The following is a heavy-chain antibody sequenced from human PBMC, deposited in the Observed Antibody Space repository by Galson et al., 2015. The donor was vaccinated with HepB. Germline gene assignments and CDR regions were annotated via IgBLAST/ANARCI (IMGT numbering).Heavy chain of an antibody. D-gene: IGHD3-9*01. J-gene: IGHJ5*02. V-gene: IGHV3-23*01. CDR3: AKDFNWQEGS. CDR2: IQNDGYGT. Sequence: SLRLSCAASGFVFSGYDMNWVRQAPGKGLEWVANIQNDGYGTYYAESVEGRFTISRDNSKNTLYLQMNSLRAEDTAFYYCAKDFNWQEGSWGQGTLVTFAS. CDR1: GFVFSGYD.